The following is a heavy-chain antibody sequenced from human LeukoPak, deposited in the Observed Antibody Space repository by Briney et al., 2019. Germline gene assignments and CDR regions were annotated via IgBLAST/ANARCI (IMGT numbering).Heavy chain of an antibody. J-gene: IGHJ4*02. CDR1: GFTFSSYS. CDR2: ISGSGGST. V-gene: IGHV3-23*01. Sequence: GGSLRLSCAASGFTFSSYSMSWVRQAPGKGLEWVSAISGSGGSTYYADSVKGRFTISRDNSKNTLYLQMNSLRAEDTAVYYCAKDQSDGSYDRYFDYWGQGTLVTVSS. CDR3: AKDQSDGSYDRYFDY. D-gene: IGHD1-26*01.